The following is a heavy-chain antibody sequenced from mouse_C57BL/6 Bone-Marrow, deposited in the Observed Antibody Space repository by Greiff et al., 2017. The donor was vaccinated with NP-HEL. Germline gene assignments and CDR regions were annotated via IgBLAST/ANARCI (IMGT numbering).Heavy chain of an antibody. D-gene: IGHD2-5*01. CDR1: GYTFTSYW. V-gene: IGHV1-7*01. Sequence: QVQLQQSGAELAKPGASVKLSCKASGYTFTSYWMHWVKQRPGQGLEWIGYINPSSGYTKYNQKFKDKATLTADKPSSTAYMQLSSLTYEDSAVYYCARCYSNYLAWFAYWGQGTLVTVSA. J-gene: IGHJ3*01. CDR2: INPSSGYT. CDR3: ARCYSNYLAWFAY.